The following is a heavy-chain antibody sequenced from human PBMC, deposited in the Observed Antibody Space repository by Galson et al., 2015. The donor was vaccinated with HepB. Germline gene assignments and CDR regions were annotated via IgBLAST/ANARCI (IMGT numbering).Heavy chain of an antibody. Sequence: SLRLSCAASGFTFSNSAMGWVRQGPGRGLEWLATISGTGGSSDYADSVKGRFTISRDNSKNILYLQMNTLRVEDTAVYYCSKGGKQWLISGSWFDPWGQGALVTVSS. CDR2: ISGTGGSS. CDR3: SKGGKQWLISGSWFDP. CDR1: GFTFSNSA. V-gene: IGHV3-23*01. J-gene: IGHJ5*02. D-gene: IGHD6-19*01.